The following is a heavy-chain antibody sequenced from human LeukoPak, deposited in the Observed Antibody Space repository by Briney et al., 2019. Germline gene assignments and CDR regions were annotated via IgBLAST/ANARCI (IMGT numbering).Heavy chain of an antibody. CDR2: INPNSGGT. CDR3: ATYSSGWYYFDY. CDR1: GYTFTGYY. V-gene: IGHV1-2*02. D-gene: IGHD6-19*01. J-gene: IGHJ4*02. Sequence: ASVKVSCKASGYTFTGYYMHWVRQAPGQGLEWMGWINPNSGGTNYAQKFQGRVTMTRDSSISTAHMELSRLRSDDTAVYYCATYSSGWYYFDYWGQGTLVTVSS.